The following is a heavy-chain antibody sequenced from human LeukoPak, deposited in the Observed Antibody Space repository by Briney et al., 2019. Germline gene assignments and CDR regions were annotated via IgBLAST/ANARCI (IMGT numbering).Heavy chain of an antibody. CDR1: GYTFTGYY. D-gene: IGHD3-3*01. V-gene: IGHV1-2*02. J-gene: IGHJ4*02. CDR2: INPNSGGT. Sequence: GASVKVSCKASGYTFTGYYMHWVRQAPGQGLEWMGWINPNSGGTNYAQKFQGRVTMTRDTSISTVYMELSRLRSDDTAVYYCARGLSDFWSGYLVSYYFDYWGQGTLVTVSS. CDR3: ARGLSDFWSGYLVSYYFDY.